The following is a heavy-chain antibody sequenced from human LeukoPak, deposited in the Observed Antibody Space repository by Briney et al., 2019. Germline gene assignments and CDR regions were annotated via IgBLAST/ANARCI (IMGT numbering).Heavy chain of an antibody. J-gene: IGHJ5*02. V-gene: IGHV3-74*03. CDR3: AREINKWFEP. CDR2: ISPDGSTT. CDR1: GFTFSSHW. Sequence: GGSLRLSCAASGFTFSSHWMHWVRQAPGKGLVWVSRISPDGSTTKNADSVKGRFTISRDNARSTLFLQLNSLRAEDTAVYYCAREINKWFEPWGQGTLVTVSS.